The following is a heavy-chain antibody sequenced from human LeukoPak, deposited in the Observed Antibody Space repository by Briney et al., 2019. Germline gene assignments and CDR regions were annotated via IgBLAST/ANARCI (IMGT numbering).Heavy chain of an antibody. Sequence: GGSLRPSCAASGFTFSSYWMSWVRQAPGKGLEWVANIKQDGSEKYYVDSVKGRFTISRDNAKNSLYLQMNSLRAEDTAVYYCARDRYCSSTSCSHFDYWGQGTLVTVSS. CDR1: GFTFSSYW. CDR2: IKQDGSEK. J-gene: IGHJ4*02. D-gene: IGHD2-2*01. CDR3: ARDRYCSSTSCSHFDY. V-gene: IGHV3-7*01.